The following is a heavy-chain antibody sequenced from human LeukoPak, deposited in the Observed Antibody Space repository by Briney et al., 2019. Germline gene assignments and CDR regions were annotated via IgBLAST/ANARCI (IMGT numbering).Heavy chain of an antibody. J-gene: IGHJ4*02. D-gene: IGHD3-10*01. CDR3: ANYGSGSYYNGY. CDR1: GYTFTDFH. V-gene: IGHV1-2*02. CDR2: INPNNGGT. Sequence: SVKVSCKASGYTFTDFHIHWVRQAPGQGLEWMGWINPNNGGTNYAQKFQGRVTITADKSTSTAYMELSSLRSEDTAVYYCANYGSGSYYNGYWGQGTLVTVSS.